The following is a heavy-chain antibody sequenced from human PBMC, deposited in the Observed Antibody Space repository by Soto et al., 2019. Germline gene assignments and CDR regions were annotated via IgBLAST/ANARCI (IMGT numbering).Heavy chain of an antibody. Sequence: GGSLRLSCTASGFTFGDYAMSWFRQAPGKGLEWVGFIRSKAYGGTTEYAASVKGRFTISRDDSKSIAYLQMNSLKTEDTAVYYCTRSGYYDLWRGYDLYYYYGMDGWGQGTTVTVSS. D-gene: IGHD3-3*01. J-gene: IGHJ6*02. V-gene: IGHV3-49*03. CDR2: IRSKAYGGTT. CDR3: TRSGYYDLWRGYDLYYYYGMDG. CDR1: GFTFGDYA.